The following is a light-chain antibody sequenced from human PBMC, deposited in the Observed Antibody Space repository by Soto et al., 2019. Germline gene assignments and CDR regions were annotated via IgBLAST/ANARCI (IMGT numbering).Light chain of an antibody. CDR1: SSDVGGYNY. CDR3: SSYTSTTTRV. CDR2: EVS. V-gene: IGLV2-14*03. Sequence: VLTQPASVSGSPGQSITISCTGTSSDVGGYNYVSWYQQHPGKGPKLMIYEVSNRPSGVSNRFSGSKSGNTATLTISGLQAEDEADYYCSSYTSTTTRVFGTGTKVTVL. J-gene: IGLJ1*01.